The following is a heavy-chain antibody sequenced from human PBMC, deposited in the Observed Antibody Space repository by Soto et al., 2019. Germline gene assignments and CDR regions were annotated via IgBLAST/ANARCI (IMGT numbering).Heavy chain of an antibody. CDR3: ARETDDAFDI. J-gene: IGHJ3*02. V-gene: IGHV4-30-4*01. CDR1: GGSISSGDYY. Sequence: SETLSLTCTVSGGSISSGDYYWSWIRQPPGKGLEWIGYIYYSGSTYYNPSLKSRVTISVDTSKNQFSLKLSSVTAADTDVYYCARETDDAFDIWGQGTMVTVSS. CDR2: IYYSGST.